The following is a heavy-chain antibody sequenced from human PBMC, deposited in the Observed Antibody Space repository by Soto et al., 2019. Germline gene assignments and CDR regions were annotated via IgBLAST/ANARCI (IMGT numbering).Heavy chain of an antibody. J-gene: IGHJ6*02. CDR1: GFTFRSYS. D-gene: IGHD6-6*01. CDR2: ISSSSSYI. CDR3: ARGGCRASRLFRYGMYV. V-gene: IGHV3-21*01. Sequence: EVQLVESGGGLVKPGGSLRLSCAASGFTFRSYSMNWVRQAPGTGLEWVSSISSSSSYIYYADSVKGRFTISRDNAKNSLYLRMNSLRAEDTAVYYCARGGCRASRLFRYGMYVWGQGTTVTVSS.